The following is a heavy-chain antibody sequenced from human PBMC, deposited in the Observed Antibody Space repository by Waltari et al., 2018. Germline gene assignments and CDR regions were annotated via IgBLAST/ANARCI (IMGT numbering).Heavy chain of an antibody. CDR3: ARPESDRGLVFPPDF. Sequence: QAQLVASGGGVVQPGRALRLPCAASAFNFGAYALHWVRQAPGKGLEWLGVTSYDGRTTHHADAVKGRFTISRDNSKNMLYLQMSSLTIDDTAVYYCARPESDRGLVFPPDFWGQGTLVTVFS. CDR2: TSYDGRTT. D-gene: IGHD3-10*01. V-gene: IGHV3-30*15. CDR1: AFNFGAYA. J-gene: IGHJ4*02.